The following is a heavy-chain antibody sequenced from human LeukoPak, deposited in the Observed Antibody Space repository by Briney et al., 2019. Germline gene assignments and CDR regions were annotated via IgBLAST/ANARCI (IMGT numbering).Heavy chain of an antibody. CDR1: GFTFSSYA. CDR2: ISGSGGST. J-gene: IGHJ4*02. D-gene: IGHD6-19*01. V-gene: IGHV3-23*01. CDR3: AKMPVSYSGGWSTFDY. Sequence: GGSLRLSCAASGFTFSSYAMSWVRQAPGKGLEWVSAISGSGGSTYYADSVKGRFTISRDNSKNTLYLQMNSLRAEDTAVYYCAKMPVSYSGGWSTFDYWGQGNLVTVSS.